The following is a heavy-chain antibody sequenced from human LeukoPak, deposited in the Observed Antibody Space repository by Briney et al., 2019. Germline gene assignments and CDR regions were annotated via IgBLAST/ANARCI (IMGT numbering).Heavy chain of an antibody. CDR2: IYSSGST. CDR3: ARDISRWNELDS. CDR1: GGSISSGSYY. J-gene: IGHJ4*02. Sequence: SGTLSLTCTVSGGSISSGSYYWTWIRQPAGKGLEWIGRIYSSGSTDYNPSLKSRVTISVDTTKNRFSLNLSSLTAADTAVYYCARDISRWNELDSWGQGTLVTVSS. V-gene: IGHV4-61*02. D-gene: IGHD1-1*01.